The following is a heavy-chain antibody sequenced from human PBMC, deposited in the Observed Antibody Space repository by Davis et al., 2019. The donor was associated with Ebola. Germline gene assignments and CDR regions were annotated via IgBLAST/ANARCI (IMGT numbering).Heavy chain of an antibody. V-gene: IGHV3-48*02. CDR1: GFPFSNYG. J-gene: IGHJ3*02. CDR2: ISGSSSTI. D-gene: IGHD6-19*01. CDR3: TRDQGWVQEWLVPI. Sequence: PGGSLRLSCAASGFPFSNYGLYRVRQAPGKGLESVAYISGSSSTIHYADSVKGRFTISRDNGENSLYLQMNSLTYEDTAVYYCTRDQGWVQEWLVPIWGQGTRVTVSS.